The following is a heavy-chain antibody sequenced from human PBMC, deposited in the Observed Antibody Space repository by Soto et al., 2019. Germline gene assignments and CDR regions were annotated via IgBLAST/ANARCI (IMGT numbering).Heavy chain of an antibody. J-gene: IGHJ5*02. D-gene: IGHD2-2*02. Sequence: QVQLQESGPGLVKPSETLSLTCTVSGGSISSYYWSWIRQPPGTGLEWIGYIYYSGRTNYNPSLKSRVTISVDTSKNQFSLKLSSVTAADTAVYYCARGYWSSTICYIWDNWFDPWGQGTLVTVSS. CDR2: IYYSGRT. V-gene: IGHV4-59*01. CDR1: GGSISSYY. CDR3: ARGYWSSTICYIWDNWFDP.